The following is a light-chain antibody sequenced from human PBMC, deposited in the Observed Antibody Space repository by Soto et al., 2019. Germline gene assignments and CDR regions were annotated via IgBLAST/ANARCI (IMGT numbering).Light chain of an antibody. Sequence: QSALTQPASVSGSPGQSITISCTGTSSDVGGYNYVSWYQQHPGKAPKLMIYEVSNRPSGVFNRFSGSKSGNTASLTISGLQAEDEADYYCSSYTSSSTLEGVFGTGTKVTV. CDR1: SSDVGGYNY. J-gene: IGLJ1*01. CDR2: EVS. CDR3: SSYTSSSTLEGV. V-gene: IGLV2-14*01.